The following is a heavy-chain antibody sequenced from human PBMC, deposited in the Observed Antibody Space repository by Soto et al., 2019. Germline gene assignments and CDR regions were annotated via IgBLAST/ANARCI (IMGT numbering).Heavy chain of an antibody. D-gene: IGHD1-26*01. J-gene: IGHJ3*02. CDR3: ARDKGLGELHAFDI. Sequence: SETLSLTCTVSGGSISSYYWSWIRQPPGKGLEWIGYIYYSGSTNYNPSLKSRFTISVDTSKNQFSLKLSSETAADTAVFYCARDKGLGELHAFDIWGQGTMVTVSS. CDR2: IYYSGST. V-gene: IGHV4-59*01. CDR1: GGSISSYY.